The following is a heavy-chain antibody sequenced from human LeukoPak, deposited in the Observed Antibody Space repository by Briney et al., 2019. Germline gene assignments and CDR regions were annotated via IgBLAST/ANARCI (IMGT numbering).Heavy chain of an antibody. Sequence: GGSLRLSCAASGFTFSSYSVTWVRQAPGKGLEWVSGIDGGDGRTYYADSLKGRLTISRDISKTTLYLQINSLTADDTAVYYCAKDSHSGFFDYWGQGTLVTVSS. V-gene: IGHV3-23*01. CDR3: AKDSHSGFFDY. CDR2: IDGGDGRT. D-gene: IGHD3-22*01. CDR1: GFTFSSYS. J-gene: IGHJ4*02.